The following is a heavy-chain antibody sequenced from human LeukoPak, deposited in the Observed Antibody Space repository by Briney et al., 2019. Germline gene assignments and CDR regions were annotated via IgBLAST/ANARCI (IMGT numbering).Heavy chain of an antibody. J-gene: IGHJ3*02. CDR3: ASPGGCSSTSCPDVDAFDI. CDR2: ISSSSSYI. Sequence: GGSLRLSCAASGFTFSNYNMNWVRQAPGKGLEWVSSISSSSSYIYDADSVKGRFTIARDNAKNSLYLQMNSLRAEDTAVYHCASPGGCSSTSCPDVDAFDIWGQGTMVTVSS. D-gene: IGHD2-2*01. V-gene: IGHV3-21*01. CDR1: GFTFSNYN.